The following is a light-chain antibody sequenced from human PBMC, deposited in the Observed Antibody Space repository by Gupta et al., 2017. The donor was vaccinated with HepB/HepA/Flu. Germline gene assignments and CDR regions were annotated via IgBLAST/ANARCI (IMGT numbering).Light chain of an antibody. Sequence: QSALTQPRSVSGSPGQSVTISCTGTSSNVGDYNYVSWYQQHPGKAPKLMISDVSKRPSGVPDRFSGSKSGNTASLTISGLQAEDEADYYCGSYGRRYTPHVVFGGGTKLTVL. V-gene: IGLV2-11*01. CDR2: DVS. CDR3: GSYGRRYTPHVV. CDR1: SSNVGDYNY. J-gene: IGLJ2*01.